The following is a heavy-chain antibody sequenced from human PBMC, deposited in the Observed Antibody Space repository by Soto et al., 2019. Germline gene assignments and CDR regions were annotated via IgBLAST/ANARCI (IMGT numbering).Heavy chain of an antibody. CDR3: VRGRSYSVYDF. CDR1: GGSISGHA. Sequence: PSETLSLTCTVSGGSISGHAWIWVRQPAGRGLEWIGHIYPSGSTSYNPSLRSRVTVSLDTSNNQIFLNLTSVTAADTAVFYCVRGRSYSVYDFWGPGTLVTVSS. CDR2: IYPSGST. D-gene: IGHD5-12*01. V-gene: IGHV4-4*07. J-gene: IGHJ4*02.